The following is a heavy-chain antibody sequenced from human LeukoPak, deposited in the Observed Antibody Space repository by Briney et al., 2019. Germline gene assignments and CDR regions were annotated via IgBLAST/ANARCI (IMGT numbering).Heavy chain of an antibody. D-gene: IGHD6-13*01. J-gene: IGHJ4*02. V-gene: IGHV3-30*03. CDR1: GFTFSSYG. Sequence: GGSLRLSCAASGFTFSSYGMHWVRQAPGKGLEWVAVISYDGSNKYYADSVKGRFTISRDNSKNTLYLQMNSLRAEGTAVYYCARLYTAAGTRGGWGQGTLVTVSS. CDR2: ISYDGSNK. CDR3: ARLYTAAGTRGG.